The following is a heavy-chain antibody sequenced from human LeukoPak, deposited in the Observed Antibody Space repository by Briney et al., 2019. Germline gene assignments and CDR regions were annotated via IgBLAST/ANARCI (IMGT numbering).Heavy chain of an antibody. Sequence: GGSLRLSCAASGFTFSDYYMSWIRQAPGKGLEWVSYISSSSSYTNYADSVKGRFTISRDNAKNSLFLQMNSLRAEDTAVYYGARQGSRSYFDYWGQGTLVTVSS. V-gene: IGHV3-11*03. J-gene: IGHJ4*02. CDR1: GFTFSDYY. CDR3: ARQGSRSYFDY. D-gene: IGHD2-2*01. CDR2: ISSSSSYT.